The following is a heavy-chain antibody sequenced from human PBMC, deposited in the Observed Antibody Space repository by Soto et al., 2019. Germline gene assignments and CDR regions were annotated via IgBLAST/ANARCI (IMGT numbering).Heavy chain of an antibody. V-gene: IGHV3-23*01. J-gene: IGHJ4*02. D-gene: IGHD1-1*01. CDR2: ISTTGGST. CDR3: ARPDGPTYNFRY. CDR1: GFTFNAYS. Sequence: GGSLRLACAASGFTFNAYSLSWVLQAPGKGLEWVSAISTTGGSTYYTDSVKGRFAISRDNSQNTLYLQMNSLRADDTAVYYCARPDGPTYNFRYWGQGTLVTVSS.